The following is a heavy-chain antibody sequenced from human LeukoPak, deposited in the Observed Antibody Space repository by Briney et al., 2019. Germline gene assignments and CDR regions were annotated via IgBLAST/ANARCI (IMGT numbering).Heavy chain of an antibody. CDR2: INQDGSET. D-gene: IGHD6-13*01. Sequence: PGGSLRLSCAASGFTFSVFWMNWVRQAPGKGLEWVANINQDGSETYYVDSVKGRFTISRDNAKNSLYLQMNSLSAEDTAEYYCLGSNIAAVWGXGSLVTVSS. J-gene: IGHJ4*02. CDR3: LGSNIAAV. V-gene: IGHV3-7*01. CDR1: GFTFSVFW.